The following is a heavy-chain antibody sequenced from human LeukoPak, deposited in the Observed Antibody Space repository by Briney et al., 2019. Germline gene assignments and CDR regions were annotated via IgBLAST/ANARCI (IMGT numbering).Heavy chain of an antibody. Sequence: ASETLSLTCAVSGGSISSSNWWSWVRQPPGKGLEWIGEIYHSGSTNYNPSPKSRVTISVDKSKNQFSLKLSSVTAADTAVYYCARVTAAAGYYFDYWGQGTLVTVSS. D-gene: IGHD6-13*01. CDR1: GGSISSSNW. V-gene: IGHV4-4*02. CDR3: ARVTAAAGYYFDY. J-gene: IGHJ4*02. CDR2: IYHSGST.